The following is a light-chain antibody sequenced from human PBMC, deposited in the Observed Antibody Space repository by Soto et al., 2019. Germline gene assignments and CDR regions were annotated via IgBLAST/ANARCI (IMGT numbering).Light chain of an antibody. J-gene: IGKJ5*01. Sequence: EIVLTQSPATLSLSPGERATLSCRASQSVSSSLAWYQQKPGQAPRLLIYGASTRATGFPARFSGSGSVTEFTLTISSLQSGDFAVYYCQQYNNWPITFGQGTRLEI. V-gene: IGKV3-15*01. CDR3: QQYNNWPIT. CDR1: QSVSSS. CDR2: GAS.